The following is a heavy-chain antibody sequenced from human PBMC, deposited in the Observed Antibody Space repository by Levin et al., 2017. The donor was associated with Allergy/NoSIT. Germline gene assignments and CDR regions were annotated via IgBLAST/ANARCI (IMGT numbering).Heavy chain of an antibody. CDR1: GGTFSSYT. V-gene: IGHV1-69*04. D-gene: IGHD3-10*01. Sequence: PGESLKISCKASGGTFSSYTISWVRQAPGQGLEWMGRIIPILGIANYAQKFQGRVTITADKSTSTAYMELSSLRSEDTAVYYCAREAPITMVRGPRYYYYYYMDGWGKGTTVTVSS. CDR2: IIPILGIA. J-gene: IGHJ6*03. CDR3: AREAPITMVRGPRYYYYYYMDG.